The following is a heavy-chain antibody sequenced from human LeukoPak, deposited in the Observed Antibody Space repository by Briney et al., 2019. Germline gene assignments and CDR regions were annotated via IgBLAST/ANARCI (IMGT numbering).Heavy chain of an antibody. D-gene: IGHD5-18*01. CDR2: INAGNGNT. CDR3: ARGWVEDTAMFDY. Sequence: ASVKVSCKASGYTFTSYAMHWVRQAPGQRLEWMGWINAGNGNTKYSQKFQGRVTITRDTSASTAYMELSSLRSEDTAVYYCARGWVEDTAMFDYWGQGTLVTVSS. J-gene: IGHJ4*02. V-gene: IGHV1-3*01. CDR1: GYTFTSYA.